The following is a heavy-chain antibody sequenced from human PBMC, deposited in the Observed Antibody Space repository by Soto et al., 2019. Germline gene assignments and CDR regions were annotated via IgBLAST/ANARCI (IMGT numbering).Heavy chain of an antibody. CDR3: AKDRMGAGVRGYFDY. CDR2: IIYDGSTK. J-gene: IGHJ4*02. CDR1: GFTFSSYG. Sequence: QVQLVESGGGVVQPGRSLRLSCAASGFTFSSYGMHWVRQAPGKGLEWLAVIIYDGSTKYYADSVKGRFTISRDNSKSTLYLQMNSLGAEDTAVYYCAKDRMGAGVRGYFDYWGQGTLVTVSS. V-gene: IGHV3-30*18. D-gene: IGHD3-10*01.